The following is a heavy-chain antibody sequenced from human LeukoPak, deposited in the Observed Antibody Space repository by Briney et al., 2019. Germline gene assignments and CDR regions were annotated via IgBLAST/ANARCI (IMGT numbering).Heavy chain of an antibody. J-gene: IGHJ4*02. Sequence: GGCLRLSCAVSGFSLRKYWISCVRHIPGKGLEWVANINQDGSGKYYVDSVKGRFTISRDNAKNSLYLQMNSLRAEDTAVYYCARDGYSSGPGADWGQGTLVTVSS. CDR2: INQDGSGK. CDR3: ARDGYSSGPGAD. CDR1: GFSLRKYW. V-gene: IGHV3-7*04. D-gene: IGHD6-19*01.